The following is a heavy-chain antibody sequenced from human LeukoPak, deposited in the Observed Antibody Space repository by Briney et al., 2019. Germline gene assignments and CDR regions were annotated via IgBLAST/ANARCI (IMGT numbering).Heavy chain of an antibody. CDR3: ARDSQPGAFDI. D-gene: IGHD2-2*01. Sequence: GSSVKVSCKASGGTFSSYAISWVRQAPGQGPEWMGRIIPIFGTANYAQKFQGRVTITTNESTSTAYMELSSLRSEDTAVYYCARDSQPGAFDIWGQGTMVTVSS. V-gene: IGHV1-69*05. CDR2: IIPIFGTA. CDR1: GGTFSSYA. J-gene: IGHJ3*02.